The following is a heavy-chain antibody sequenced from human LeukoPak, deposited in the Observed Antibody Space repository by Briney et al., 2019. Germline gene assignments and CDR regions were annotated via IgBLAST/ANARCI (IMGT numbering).Heavy chain of an antibody. CDR3: ARDRSCRSTNCQRLSHFDY. CDR1: GGTFSSYA. CDR2: IIPIFGTA. D-gene: IGHD2-2*01. J-gene: IGHJ4*02. V-gene: IGHV1-69*05. Sequence: SVKVSCKASGGTFSSYAISWVRQAPGQGLEWMGGIIPIFGTANYAQKFQGRVTITTDESTSTAYMELSSLRSEDTAVYYCARDRSCRSTNCQRLSHFDYWGQGTPGTVSS.